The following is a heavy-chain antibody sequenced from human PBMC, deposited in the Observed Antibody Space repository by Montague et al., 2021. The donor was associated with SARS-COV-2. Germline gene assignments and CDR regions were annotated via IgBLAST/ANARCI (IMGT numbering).Heavy chain of an antibody. D-gene: IGHD6-13*01. CDR3: AKDLEQRLVGSDYFDY. J-gene: IGHJ4*02. Sequence: SLRLSCAASGFTFSTYAMSWVRQAPGKGLEWVSTVRSIGGSTYYADFVKGRFTVSRDNSKNTLYLQMNSLRDEDTAVYYCAKDLEQRLVGSDYFDYWGQGTLVTVSS. V-gene: IGHV3-23*01. CDR2: VRSIGGST. CDR1: GFTFSTYA.